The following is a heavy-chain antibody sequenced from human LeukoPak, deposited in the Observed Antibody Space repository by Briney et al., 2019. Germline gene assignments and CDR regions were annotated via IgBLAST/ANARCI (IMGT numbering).Heavy chain of an antibody. D-gene: IGHD3-10*01. CDR1: GGSFSGYY. Sequence: KSSETLSLTCAVYGGSFSGYYWSWIRQPPGKGLEWIGEINHSGSTNYNPSLKSRVTISVDTSKNQFSLKLSSVTAADTAVYYRARAERGYYYYYYYMDVWGKGTTVTVSS. CDR3: ARAERGYYYYYYYMDV. V-gene: IGHV4-34*01. CDR2: INHSGST. J-gene: IGHJ6*03.